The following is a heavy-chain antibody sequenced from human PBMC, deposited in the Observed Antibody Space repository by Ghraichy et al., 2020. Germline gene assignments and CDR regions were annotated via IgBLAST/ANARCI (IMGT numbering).Heavy chain of an antibody. CDR3: TTLEVVVISGMDV. V-gene: IGHV3-73*01. CDR1: GFTFSDSA. CDR2: IRSKANSYAT. D-gene: IGHD3-22*01. Sequence: GGSLRLSCAASGFTFSDSAMHWVRQASGKGLEWVGRIRSKANSYATAYAASVKGRFTISRDDSKNTAYLQMNSLKTEDTAVYYCTTLEVVVISGMDVWGQGTTVTVSS. J-gene: IGHJ6*02.